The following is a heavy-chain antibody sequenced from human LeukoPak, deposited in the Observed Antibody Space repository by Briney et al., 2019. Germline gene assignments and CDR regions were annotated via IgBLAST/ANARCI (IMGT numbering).Heavy chain of an antibody. CDR3: ATDSEVPAARGYYYGMDA. J-gene: IGHJ6*02. Sequence: ASVKVSCKVSGYTLTELSMHWVRQAPGKGLEWMGGFDPEDGETIYAQKFQGRVTMTEDTSTDTAYMELSSLRSEDTAVYYCATDSEVPAARGYYYGMDAWGQGTTVTVSS. CDR1: GYTLTELS. CDR2: FDPEDGET. V-gene: IGHV1-24*01. D-gene: IGHD2-2*01.